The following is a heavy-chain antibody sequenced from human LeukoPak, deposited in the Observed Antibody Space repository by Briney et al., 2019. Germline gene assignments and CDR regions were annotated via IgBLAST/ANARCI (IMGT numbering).Heavy chain of an antibody. J-gene: IGHJ6*03. CDR1: GGSIRSYY. Sequence: PSETLSLTCTVSGGSIRSYYWSWIRQPPGKGLEWIGYIYYSGGTNYNPSLKSRVTISVDTSKNQFSLKLSSVTAADTAVYYCARGGHYYYYMDVWGKGTTVTVSS. V-gene: IGHV4-59*01. D-gene: IGHD3-16*01. CDR2: IYYSGGT. CDR3: ARGGHYYYYMDV.